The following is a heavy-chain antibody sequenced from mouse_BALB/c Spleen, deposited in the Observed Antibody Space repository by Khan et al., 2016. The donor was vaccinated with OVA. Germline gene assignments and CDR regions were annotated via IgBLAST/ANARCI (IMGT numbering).Heavy chain of an antibody. CDR3: ERGYDFFDY. CDR1: GYSFTGYY. D-gene: IGHD2-12*01. V-gene: IGHV1-26*01. CDR2: VNPNTGNT. J-gene: IGHJ3*01. Sequence: EVELVESGPDLVKPGASVKMSCKASGYSFTGYYMNWVKQSHGKGLECIGRVNPNTGNTNYTQKFKGKAILIVDTSYSTAYMKNLDLAAEDSAVCYCERGYDFFDYWGQGTLVTVSA.